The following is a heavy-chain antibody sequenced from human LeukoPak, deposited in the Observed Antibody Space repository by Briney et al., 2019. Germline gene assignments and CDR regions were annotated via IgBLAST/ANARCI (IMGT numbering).Heavy chain of an antibody. Sequence: ESGPTLVKPTQTLTLTCTLSGFSLSTSGVGVGWIRQPPGKALEWLALIYWDDDKRYSPSLKSRLTITKDTSKNQVVLTMTNMDPVDTATYYCASQGGFGESWGYFDYWGQGTLVTVSS. CDR1: GFSLSTSGVG. CDR2: IYWDDDK. J-gene: IGHJ4*02. V-gene: IGHV2-5*02. CDR3: ASQGGFGESWGYFDY. D-gene: IGHD3-10*01.